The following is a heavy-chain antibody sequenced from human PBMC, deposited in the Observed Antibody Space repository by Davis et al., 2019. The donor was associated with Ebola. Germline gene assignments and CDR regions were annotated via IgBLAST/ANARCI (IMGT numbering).Heavy chain of an antibody. CDR1: GGSISSSSYY. J-gene: IGHJ4*02. CDR3: ARRSGWIQYYFDY. CDR2: IYYSGST. D-gene: IGHD6-19*01. Sequence: SETLSLTCPVSGGSISSSSYYWGWLRQPPGKGLEWIGSIYYSGSTYYNPSLKSRVTISVDTSKNQFSLKLSSVTAADTAVYYCARRSGWIQYYFDYWGQGTLVTVSS. V-gene: IGHV4-39*01.